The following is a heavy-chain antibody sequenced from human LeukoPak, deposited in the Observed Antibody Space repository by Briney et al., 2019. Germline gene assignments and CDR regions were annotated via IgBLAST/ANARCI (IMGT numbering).Heavy chain of an antibody. CDR2: IGISDSST. CDR1: GFTFSSYA. CDR3: AKGGGGSSFDF. D-gene: IGHD2-15*01. V-gene: IGHV3-23*01. J-gene: IGHJ4*02. Sequence: GGSLRLSCGASGFTFSSYAMTWVRQAPGKGLEWVSTIGISDSSTYNADSVRGRLTISRDNSKNTLYLQMNSLRAEDTAVYYCAKGGGGSSFDFWGQGTLVTVSS.